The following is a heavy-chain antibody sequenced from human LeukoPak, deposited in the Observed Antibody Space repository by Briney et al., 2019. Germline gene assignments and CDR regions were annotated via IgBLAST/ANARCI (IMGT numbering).Heavy chain of an antibody. J-gene: IGHJ2*01. V-gene: IGHV4-39*01. CDR1: GGSISSSSYY. Sequence: SETLSLTCTVSGGSISSSSYYWGWIRQPPGKGLEWIGSIYYSGSTYYNPSLKSRVTISIDTSKNQFSLKLSSVTAADTAVYYCARKVVFDLWGRGTLVTVSS. CDR2: IYYSGST. D-gene: IGHD2-15*01. CDR3: ARKVVFDL.